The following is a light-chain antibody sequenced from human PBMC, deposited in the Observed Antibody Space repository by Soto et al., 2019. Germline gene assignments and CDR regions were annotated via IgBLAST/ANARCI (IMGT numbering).Light chain of an antibody. J-gene: IGLJ2*01. Sequence: QSVLTQPPSASGTPGQRITISCSGSNSNIGSNTVNWYQQLPGTAPKLLMYSDNRRPSGVPDRFSGSKSGNSASLAISGLQSEDEADYYCAAWDDSLTAVLFGGGTKVTVL. CDR1: NSNIGSNT. CDR3: AAWDDSLTAVL. V-gene: IGLV1-44*01. CDR2: SDN.